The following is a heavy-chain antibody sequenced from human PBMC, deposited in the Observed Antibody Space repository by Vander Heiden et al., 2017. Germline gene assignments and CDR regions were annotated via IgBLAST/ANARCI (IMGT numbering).Heavy chain of an antibody. CDR1: GGSIRSGGYY. D-gene: IGHD3-3*01. J-gene: IGHJ5*02. CDR3: ARGADFWSGYPEGWFDP. V-gene: IGHV4-31*03. CDR2: INYSGST. Sequence: QVQLQESGPGLVKPSQTLSLTCTVSGGSIRSGGYYWSWIGQHPGKGLECIGYINYSGSTYYNPCLKSRVTISVETSKNQFSLKLSSVTAADTAVYYCARGADFWSGYPEGWFDPWGQGTLVTVSS.